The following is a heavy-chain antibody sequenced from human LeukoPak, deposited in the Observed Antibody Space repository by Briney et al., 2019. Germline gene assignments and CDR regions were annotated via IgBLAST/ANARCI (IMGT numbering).Heavy chain of an antibody. V-gene: IGHV3-7*01. CDR3: ARARSASFFVDYYYYMDV. D-gene: IGHD1-26*01. J-gene: IGHJ6*03. Sequence: PGGSLRLSCTASGFTFSSDWMSWVRQAPGKGLEWVANIKQDGSEKYYVDSVKGRFTISRDHAKNSLYLQMNSLRADDTAVYYCARARSASFFVDYYYYMDVWGKGTTVTVSS. CDR1: GFTFSSDW. CDR2: IKQDGSEK.